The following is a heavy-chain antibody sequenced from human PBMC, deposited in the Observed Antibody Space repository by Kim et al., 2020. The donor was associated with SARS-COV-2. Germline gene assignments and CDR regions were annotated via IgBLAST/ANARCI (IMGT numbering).Heavy chain of an antibody. CDR1: GGSISSSSYY. D-gene: IGHD3-9*01. CDR3: ATGERYFDWLSTQYYFDY. Sequence: SETLSLTCTVSGGSISSSSYYWGWIRQPPGKGLEWIGSIYYSGSTYYNPSLKSRVTISVDTSKNQFSLKLSSVTAADTAVYYCATGERYFDWLSTQYYFDYWGQGTLVTVSS. J-gene: IGHJ4*02. V-gene: IGHV4-39*07. CDR2: IYYSGST.